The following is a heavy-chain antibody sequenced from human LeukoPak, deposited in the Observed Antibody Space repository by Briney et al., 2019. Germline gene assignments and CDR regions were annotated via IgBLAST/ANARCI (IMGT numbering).Heavy chain of an antibody. CDR3: ARGDYYDSSGYYYGDYYYYGMDV. CDR2: ISYDGSNK. Sequence: PGGSLRLTCAASGFTFSSYAMHWVRQAPGKGLEWVAVISYDGSNKYYADSVKGRFTISRDNSKNTLYLQMNSLRAEDTAVYYCARGDYYDSSGYYYGDYYYYGMDVWGQGTTVTVSS. J-gene: IGHJ6*02. CDR1: GFTFSSYA. V-gene: IGHV3-30-3*01. D-gene: IGHD3-22*01.